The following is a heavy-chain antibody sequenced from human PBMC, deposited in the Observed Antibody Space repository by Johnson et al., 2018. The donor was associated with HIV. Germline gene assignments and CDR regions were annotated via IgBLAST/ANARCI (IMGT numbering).Heavy chain of an antibody. CDR3: ARDGRDLVTRVSFDV. CDR1: GFTFDDYA. D-gene: IGHD3-9*01. Sequence: VQLVESGGVVVQPGGYLRLSCAASGFTFDDYAMPRVRQAPGKGLEWASLISWYGYTTYYADTVKGRFTISRDNSKNSLYLQMNSLRTEDTALYYCARDGRDLVTRVSFDVWGQGTVVTVSS. V-gene: IGHV3-43D*03. CDR2: ISWYGYTT. J-gene: IGHJ3*01.